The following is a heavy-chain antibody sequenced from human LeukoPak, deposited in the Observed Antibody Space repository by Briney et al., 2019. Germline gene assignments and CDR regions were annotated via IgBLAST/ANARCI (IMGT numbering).Heavy chain of an antibody. CDR2: INHSGST. Sequence: SETLSLTCAVYGGSFSGYYWSWIRQPPGKGLEWIGEINHSGSTNYNPSLKSRVTISVDTSKNQFSLKLSSVTAADTAVYYCARRYCSGGSCYPDYYYMDVWGKGTTVTVSS. J-gene: IGHJ6*03. V-gene: IGHV4-34*01. CDR3: ARRYCSGGSCYPDYYYMDV. D-gene: IGHD2-15*01. CDR1: GGSFSGYY.